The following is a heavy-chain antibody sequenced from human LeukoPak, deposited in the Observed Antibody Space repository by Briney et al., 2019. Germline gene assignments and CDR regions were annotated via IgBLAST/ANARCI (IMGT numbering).Heavy chain of an antibody. Sequence: SVKVSCKASGGTFSSYAISWVRQAPGQGLEWMGGIIPIFGTANYAQKFQGRVTITADESTSTAYMELSSLRSEDTAVYYCAREGTTTVTTLFNPPRQKCCYYYYGMDVWGQGTTVTVSS. J-gene: IGHJ6*02. CDR1: GGTFSSYA. CDR3: AREGTTTVTTLFNPPRQKCCYYYYGMDV. V-gene: IGHV1-69*01. D-gene: IGHD4-17*01. CDR2: IIPIFGTA.